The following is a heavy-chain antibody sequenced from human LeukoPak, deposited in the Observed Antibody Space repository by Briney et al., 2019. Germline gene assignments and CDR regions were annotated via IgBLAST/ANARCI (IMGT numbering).Heavy chain of an antibody. Sequence: SVKVSCKASGGTFSSYAISWVRQAPGQGLEWMGGIIPIFGTANYAQKFQGRVTITADESTSTAYMELSSLRSEDTAVYYCARVRYSGSSIYYFDYWGQGALVTVSS. V-gene: IGHV1-69*13. CDR2: IIPIFGTA. D-gene: IGHD1-26*01. J-gene: IGHJ4*02. CDR3: ARVRYSGSSIYYFDY. CDR1: GGTFSSYA.